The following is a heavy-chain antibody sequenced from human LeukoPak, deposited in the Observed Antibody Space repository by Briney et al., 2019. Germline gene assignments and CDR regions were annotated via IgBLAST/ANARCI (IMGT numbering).Heavy chain of an antibody. CDR3: ARNTEYQLLFLY. CDR2: IYYSGST. Sequence: SETLSLTCTVSGGSISSGGYYWSWIRQHPGKGLEWIGYIYYSGSTYYNPSLKSRVTISVDTSKNQFSPKLSSVTAADTAVYYCARNTEYQLLFLYWGQGTLVTVSS. J-gene: IGHJ4*02. V-gene: IGHV4-31*03. D-gene: IGHD2-2*01. CDR1: GGSISSGGYY.